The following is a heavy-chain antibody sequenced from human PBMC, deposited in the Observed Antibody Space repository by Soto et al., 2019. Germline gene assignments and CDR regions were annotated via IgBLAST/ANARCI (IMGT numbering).Heavy chain of an antibody. V-gene: IGHV4-30-2*01. CDR1: GGSISSGGYS. CDR2: IYHSGST. J-gene: IGHJ4*02. D-gene: IGHD1-1*01. CDR3: AREVRNWDYFDY. Sequence: SETLSLTCAVSGGSISSGGYSWSWIRQPPGKGLEWIGYIYHSGSTYYNPSLKSRVTISVDRSKNQFSLKLSSVTAADTAVYYCAREVRNWDYFDYWGQGTLVTVSS.